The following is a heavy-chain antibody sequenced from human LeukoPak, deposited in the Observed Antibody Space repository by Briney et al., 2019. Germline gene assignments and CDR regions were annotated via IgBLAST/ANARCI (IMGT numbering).Heavy chain of an antibody. CDR1: GYTFTSYG. D-gene: IGHD1-7*01. CDR2: ISAYNGNT. Sequence: ASVKVSCKASGYTFTSYGISWVRQAPGQGLEWMGWISAYNGNTNYAQKLQGRVTMTTDTSTSTAYMELRSLRSDDTAVYYCARGRTGTTWYYYGMDVWGQGTTVTVSS. V-gene: IGHV1-18*01. CDR3: ARGRTGTTWYYYGMDV. J-gene: IGHJ6*02.